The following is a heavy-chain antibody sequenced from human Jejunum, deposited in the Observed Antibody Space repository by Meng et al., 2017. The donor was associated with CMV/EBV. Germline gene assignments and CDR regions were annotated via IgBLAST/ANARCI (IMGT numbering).Heavy chain of an antibody. CDR1: GYTFTSYA. D-gene: IGHD2-15*01. V-gene: IGHV7-4-1*02. CDR2: INTNTGNP. CDR3: ARLYCSGGSCYTIDY. Sequence: GQGVQFGFELKKPGASVKVSCKASGYTFTSYAMNWVRQAPGQGLEWMGWINTNTGNPTYAQGFTGRFVFSLDTSVSTAYLQISSLKAADTAVYYCARLYCSGGSCYTIDYWGQGTLVTVSS. J-gene: IGHJ4*02.